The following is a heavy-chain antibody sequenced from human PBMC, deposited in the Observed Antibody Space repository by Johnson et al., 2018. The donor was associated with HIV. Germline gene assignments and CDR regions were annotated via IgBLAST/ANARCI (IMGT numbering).Heavy chain of an antibody. CDR1: GFTFSSYA. D-gene: IGHD1-26*01. CDR2: ISGSGGST. Sequence: VQLVESGGGLVRPGGSLRLSCAASGFTFSSYAMSWVRQAPGKGLEWVSAISGSGGSTYYADSVKGRFTISRDNSKNTLYLQMNSPRVEDTAVYYCARVRSGRENAFDIWGQGTMVTVSS. V-gene: IGHV3-23*04. J-gene: IGHJ3*02. CDR3: ARVRSGRENAFDI.